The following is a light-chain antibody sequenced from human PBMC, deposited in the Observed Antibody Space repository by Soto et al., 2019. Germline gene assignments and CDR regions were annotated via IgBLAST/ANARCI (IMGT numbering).Light chain of an antibody. Sequence: QSALAQPASVSGSPGQSITISCTGTSSDIGDSNFVSWYQHHPGKATKLLIYDVSDRPSRISSRFSGSKSANTASLTISGLQAEDEALYYCSSYTSTTTVRFVFGTGTKLTVL. CDR2: DVS. CDR3: SSYTSTTTVRFV. V-gene: IGLV2-14*01. CDR1: SSDIGDSNF. J-gene: IGLJ1*01.